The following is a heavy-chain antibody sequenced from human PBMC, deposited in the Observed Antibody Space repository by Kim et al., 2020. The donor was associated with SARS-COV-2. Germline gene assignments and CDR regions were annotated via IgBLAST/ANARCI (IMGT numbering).Heavy chain of an antibody. CDR3: ARFGRRLVTAMPSFDY. CDR1: GGSISSSNW. Sequence: SETLSLTCAVSGGSISSSNWWSWVRQPPGKGLEWIGEIYHSGSTNYNPSLKSRVTISVDKSKNQFSLKLSSVTAADTAVYYCARFGRRLVTAMPSFDYWGQGTLVTVSS. D-gene: IGHD5-18*01. CDR2: IYHSGST. V-gene: IGHV4-4*02. J-gene: IGHJ4*02.